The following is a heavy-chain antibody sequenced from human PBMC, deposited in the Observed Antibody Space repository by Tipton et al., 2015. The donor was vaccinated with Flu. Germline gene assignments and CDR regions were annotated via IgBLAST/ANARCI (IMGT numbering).Heavy chain of an antibody. Sequence: QLVQSGGGLVQPGGSLRLSCAASGFTFSSYWMHWVRQAPGKGLEWVANIKQDGSEIHYVESVKGRFTISRDNAKNALSLQMNNLRAADTAMYYCVRKVGDYWGQGTLVTVSS. J-gene: IGHJ4*02. CDR3: VRKVGDY. CDR2: IKQDGSEI. CDR1: GFTFSSYW. V-gene: IGHV3-7*01. D-gene: IGHD1-26*01.